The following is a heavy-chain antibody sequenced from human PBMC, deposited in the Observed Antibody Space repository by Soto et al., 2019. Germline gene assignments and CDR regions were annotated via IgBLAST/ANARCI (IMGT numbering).Heavy chain of an antibody. CDR3: ARGDRGAFDL. Sequence: EVQLVESEGGLVQPGGSLRLSCAASGFTFSYYWMHWVRQAPGQGLVWVSRIHSDGSSTTYADSVKGRFTISRANAKNTLYLQTNSLRAEDTAVYYCARGDRGAFDLWGQGTMVTVSS. D-gene: IGHD2-21*02. CDR2: IHSDGSST. CDR1: GFTFSYYW. J-gene: IGHJ3*01. V-gene: IGHV3-74*01.